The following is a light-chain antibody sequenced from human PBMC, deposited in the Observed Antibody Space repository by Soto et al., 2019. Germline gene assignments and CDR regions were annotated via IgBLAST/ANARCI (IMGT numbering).Light chain of an antibody. CDR2: DAS. CDR3: HQYGGSPGT. J-gene: IGKJ1*01. CDR1: QSVRSNY. V-gene: IGKV3-20*01. Sequence: EIVLTQAPGTLSLSPGERDTLSCRASQSVRSNYLAWYQQRPGQAPRLLIYDASSRATGVPDRFSGSGSGTDFTLTISRLEPEDFAVYYCHQYGGSPGTLGQGTKVEIK.